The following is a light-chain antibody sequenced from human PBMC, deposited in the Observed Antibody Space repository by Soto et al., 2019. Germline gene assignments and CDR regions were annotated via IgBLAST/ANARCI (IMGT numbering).Light chain of an antibody. J-gene: IGLJ2*01. CDR3: CSYAPSRTLL. Sequence: QSVLTQPASVSGSPGESITISCTGTSSDVGTYNLVTWYQQHPGRVPKLILYEGNKRPSGVSSRFSASKSGNTASLTISGLQAEDEADYFCCSYAPSRTLLLGGGTNVTVL. V-gene: IGLV2-23*01. CDR2: EGN. CDR1: SSDVGTYNL.